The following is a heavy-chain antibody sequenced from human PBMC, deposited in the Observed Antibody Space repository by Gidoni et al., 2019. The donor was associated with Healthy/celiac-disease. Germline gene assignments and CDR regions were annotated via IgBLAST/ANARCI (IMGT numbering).Heavy chain of an antibody. CDR3: ARPAASRNMPYYYYYMDV. V-gene: IGHV3-21*01. D-gene: IGHD2-2*01. J-gene: IGHJ6*03. CDR2: ISSSSSYI. CDR1: GFTFSSSS. Sequence: EVQLVESGGGLVKPGGSLRLSCEASGFTFSSSSMNWVRQVPGKGLEWVSSISSSSSYIYYADSVNGRVTISRDNAKNSLYLQMNSLRAEDTAVYYCARPAASRNMPYYYYYMDVWGKGTTVTVSS.